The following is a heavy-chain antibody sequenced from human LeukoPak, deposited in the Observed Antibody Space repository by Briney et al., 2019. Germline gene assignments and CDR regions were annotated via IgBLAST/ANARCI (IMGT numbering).Heavy chain of an antibody. J-gene: IGHJ3*02. CDR1: GGSFSGYY. V-gene: IGHV4-34*01. CDR3: ARLKRDAFDI. CDR2: INHSGST. Sequence: PSETLSLPCAVYGGSFSGYYWSWIRQPPGKGLEWIGEINHSGSTNYNPSLKSRVTISVDTSKNQFSLKLSSVTAADTAVYYCARLKRDAFDIWGQGTMVTVSS.